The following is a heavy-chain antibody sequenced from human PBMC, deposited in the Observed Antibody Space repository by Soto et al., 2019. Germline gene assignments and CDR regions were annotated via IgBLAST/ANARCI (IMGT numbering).Heavy chain of an antibody. V-gene: IGHV4-34*01. CDR3: ARVERGTATTVVDAFDI. J-gene: IGHJ3*02. Sequence: HVQLQQWGAGLLKPSETLSLTCAVYGGFVSSGSYYWSWIRQPPGKGLEWIGEISHSGGTHFNPSRKSRVTISVDTSKNQFSLKMSSVTAADTALYYCARVERGTATTVVDAFDIWGPGTMVTVSS. CDR2: ISHSGGT. CDR1: GGFVSSGSYY. D-gene: IGHD1-1*01.